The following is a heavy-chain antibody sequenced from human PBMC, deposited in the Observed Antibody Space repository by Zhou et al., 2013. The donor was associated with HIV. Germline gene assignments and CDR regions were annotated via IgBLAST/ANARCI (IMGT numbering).Heavy chain of an antibody. CDR3: GRVVFDRSDL. CDR2: INDAFGTT. Sequence: QVQLVQSGAEVKKPGASVKVSCKASGYTFTKYGIHWVRQVPGQRLEWMGWINDAFGTTRYSLKFQGRVTMTTDTSTSTAYMEVRSLRSDDTAVYYCGRVVFDRSDLWGQGTLVTVSS. CDR1: GYTFTKYG. V-gene: IGHV1-3*01. J-gene: IGHJ5*02. D-gene: IGHD2-21*01.